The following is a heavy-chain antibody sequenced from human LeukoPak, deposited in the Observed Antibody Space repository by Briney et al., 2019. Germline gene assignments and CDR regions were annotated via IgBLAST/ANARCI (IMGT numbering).Heavy chain of an antibody. J-gene: IGHJ4*02. CDR3: ARVGRIGELRFSY. CDR1: GGTFSSYA. D-gene: IGHD1-26*01. Sequence: VASVKVSCKASGGTFSSYAISWVRQAPGQGLEWMGGIIPIFGTANYAQKFQGRVTITADKSTSTAYMELSSLRSEDTAVYHCARVGRIGELRFSYWGQGTLVTVSS. V-gene: IGHV1-69*06. CDR2: IIPIFGTA.